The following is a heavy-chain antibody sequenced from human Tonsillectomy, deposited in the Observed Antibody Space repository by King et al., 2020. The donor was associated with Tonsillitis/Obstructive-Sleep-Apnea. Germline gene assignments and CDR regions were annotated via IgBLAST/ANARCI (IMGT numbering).Heavy chain of an antibody. CDR2: INTNTGNP. J-gene: IGHJ6*03. D-gene: IGHD3-3*01. CDR3: AREGYYDFWSGYYYYYMDV. CDR1: GYTFTSYA. Sequence: GQLVQSGSELKKPGASVKVSCKASGYTFTSYAMNWVRQAPGQGLEWMGWINTNTGNPTYAQGFTGRFVFSLDTSVSTAYLQISSLKAENTAVYYCAREGYYDFWSGYYYYYMDVWGKGTTVTVSS. V-gene: IGHV7-4-1*02.